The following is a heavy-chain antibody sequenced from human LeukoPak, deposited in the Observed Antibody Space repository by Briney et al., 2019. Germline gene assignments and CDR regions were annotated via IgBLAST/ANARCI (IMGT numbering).Heavy chain of an antibody. CDR1: GGSISSYY. CDR2: IYYSGST. D-gene: IGHD5-18*01. Sequence: PSETLSLTCTVSGGSISSYYWSWLRQPPGKGLEWIGYIYYSGSTNYNPSLKSRVTISVDTSKNKSSLKLSSVTAADTAVYYCARVSSYGRYYYYGMDVWGQGTTVTVSS. CDR3: ARVSSYGRYYYYGMDV. V-gene: IGHV4-59*01. J-gene: IGHJ6*02.